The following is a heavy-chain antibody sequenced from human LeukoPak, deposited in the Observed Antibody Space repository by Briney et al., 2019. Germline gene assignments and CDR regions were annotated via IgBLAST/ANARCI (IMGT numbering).Heavy chain of an antibody. CDR2: ISVSGGST. V-gene: IGHV3-23*01. CDR3: AKSLFYDSSGQAFDY. J-gene: IGHJ4*02. Sequence: GGSLRLSCAASGFTFSHYWMSWVRQAPGKGLEWVSTISVSGGSTFYADSVKGRFTISRDNSRDTLYLQMNSLRAEDTAVYYCAKSLFYDSSGQAFDYWGQGTLVTVSS. D-gene: IGHD3-22*01. CDR1: GFTFSHYW.